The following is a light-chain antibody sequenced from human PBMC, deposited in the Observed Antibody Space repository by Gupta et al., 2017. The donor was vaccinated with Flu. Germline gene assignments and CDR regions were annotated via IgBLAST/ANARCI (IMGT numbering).Light chain of an antibody. CDR3: QQPSNWPPFT. V-gene: IGKV3-11*01. CDR1: QSVSSY. Sequence: EIVLTQSPATLSLSPGERATLSCRASQSVSSYLAWYQQKPGQAPRLLIYDASNRATGIPARFSGSGCGKDLTLTISSREPEDFAVYYCQQPSNWPPFTFGRGTKVEIK. CDR2: DAS. J-gene: IGKJ4*01.